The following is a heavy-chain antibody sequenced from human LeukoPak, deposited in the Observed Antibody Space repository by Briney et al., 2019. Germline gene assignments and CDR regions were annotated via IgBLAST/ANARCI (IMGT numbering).Heavy chain of an antibody. D-gene: IGHD6-19*01. CDR2: INHSGST. Sequence: SETLSLTCAVYGGSFSGYYWSWIRQPPGKGLEWIGEINHSGSTNYNPSLKSRVTISVDTSKNQFSLKLSSVTAADTAVYYCARMRQWPRDFDYWGQGTLVTVSS. J-gene: IGHJ4*02. CDR1: GGSFSGYY. V-gene: IGHV4-34*01. CDR3: ARMRQWPRDFDY.